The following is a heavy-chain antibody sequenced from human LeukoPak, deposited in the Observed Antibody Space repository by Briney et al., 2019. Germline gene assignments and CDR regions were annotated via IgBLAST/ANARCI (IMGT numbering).Heavy chain of an antibody. V-gene: IGHV1-69*01. D-gene: IGHD4-23*01. CDR2: ITPIFGTP. CDR3: ARNSRVVSTSGLNY. J-gene: IGHJ4*02. CDR1: GGSFSSYP. Sequence: SVKVSCKVSGGSFSSYPIRWVRQAPGQGLEWMGEITPIFGTPDYAQKFQGRLTITADESTTTTYMELSSLRSEDTAIYYCARNSRVVSTSGLNYWGQGTLVTVSS.